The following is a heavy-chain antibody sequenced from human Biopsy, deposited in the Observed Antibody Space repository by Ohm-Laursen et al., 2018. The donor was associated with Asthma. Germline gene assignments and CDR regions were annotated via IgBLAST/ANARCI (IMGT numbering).Heavy chain of an antibody. Sequence: SSVKVSCKASGYTFRSYAVGWVRQAPGQGLEWMGGIIPMFGTTKFAPKFQGRVTFTADKSTNTAFMELSSLRSEDTALYFCARDQTGPLLSARLYNWFDPWGQGTLVIVSS. J-gene: IGHJ5*02. CDR2: IIPMFGTT. CDR1: GYTFRSYA. V-gene: IGHV1-69*06. CDR3: ARDQTGPLLSARLYNWFDP. D-gene: IGHD1-1*01.